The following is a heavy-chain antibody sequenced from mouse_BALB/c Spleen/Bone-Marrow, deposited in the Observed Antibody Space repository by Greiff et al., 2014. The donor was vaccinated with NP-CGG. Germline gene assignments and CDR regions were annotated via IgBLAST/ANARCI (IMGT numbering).Heavy chain of an antibody. CDR2: ISSGSSTI. D-gene: IGHD2-4*01. Sequence: EVHLVESGGGLVQPGGSRKLSCAASGFTFSSFGMHWVRQAPEKGLEWVAYISSGSSTIYYADTVKGRFTISRDNPKNTLFLQMTSLRPEDTAMYYCARSPYDYAAMDYWGQGTSVTVSS. CDR1: GFTFSSFG. CDR3: ARSPYDYAAMDY. V-gene: IGHV5-17*02. J-gene: IGHJ4*01.